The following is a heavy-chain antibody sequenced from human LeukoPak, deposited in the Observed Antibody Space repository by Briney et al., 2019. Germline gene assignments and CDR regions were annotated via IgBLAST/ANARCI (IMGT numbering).Heavy chain of an antibody. CDR2: ISGSGGRT. J-gene: IGHJ4*02. D-gene: IGHD3-22*01. CDR1: GITLSNYG. V-gene: IGHV3-23*01. CDR3: AKRGVVIRVILVGFHKEANYFDS. Sequence: GGTLRLSCAVSGITLSNYGMSWVRQAPGKGLEWVAGISGSGGRTNYADSVKGRFTISRDNPKNTLYLQMNSLRAEDTAVYFCAKRGVVIRVILVGFHKEANYFDSWGQGVLVTVSS.